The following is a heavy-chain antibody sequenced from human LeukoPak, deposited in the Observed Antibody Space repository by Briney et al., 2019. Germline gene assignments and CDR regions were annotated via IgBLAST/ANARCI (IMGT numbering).Heavy chain of an antibody. CDR2: IRYDGSNK. CDR3: AKGVVCYSRTKTRLDDYEG. CDR1: GFTFSSYG. Sequence: PGGSLRLSCAASGFTFSSYGMHWVRQAPGKGLEWVAFIRYDGSNKYYADSVKGRSTISRDNSKNTLYLQMNSLRAEDTAVYYDAKGVVCYSRTKTRLDDYEGWGHGVIVT. V-gene: IGHV3-30*02. D-gene: IGHD4/OR15-4a*01. J-gene: IGHJ3*01.